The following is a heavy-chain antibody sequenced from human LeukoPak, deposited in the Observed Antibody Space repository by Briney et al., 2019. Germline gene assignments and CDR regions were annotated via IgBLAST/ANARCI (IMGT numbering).Heavy chain of an antibody. CDR2: ISGSGGST. CDR1: GFTFSSYA. D-gene: IGHD6-19*01. V-gene: IGHV3-23*01. CDR3: ASDPVAGAAN. Sequence: GSLRLSCAASGFTFSSYAMSWVRQAPGKGLEWVSAISGSGGSTYYADSVKGRFTISRDNSKNTLYLEMNSLNTEDTSIYYCASDPVAGAANWGQGTLVTVSS. J-gene: IGHJ4*02.